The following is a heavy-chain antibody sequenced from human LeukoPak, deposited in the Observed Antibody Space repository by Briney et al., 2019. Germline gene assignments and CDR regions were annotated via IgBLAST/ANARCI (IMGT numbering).Heavy chain of an antibody. CDR2: VSGHNGNT. CDR1: GYTFTTYG. Sequence: EASVKVSCKTSGYTFTTYGLSWVRQARGQGLEWMGWVSGHNGNTNYAHKFQGRVSMTTDTPTRTAYMELKSLRSDDTAVYYCARCPHSYGYFTQNGRFDPWGQGTLVTVSS. J-gene: IGHJ5*02. D-gene: IGHD5-18*01. V-gene: IGHV1-18*01. CDR3: ARCPHSYGYFTQNGRFDP.